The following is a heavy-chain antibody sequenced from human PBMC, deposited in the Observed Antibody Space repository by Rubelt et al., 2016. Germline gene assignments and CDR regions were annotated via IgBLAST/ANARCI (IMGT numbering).Heavy chain of an antibody. Sequence: EVQLVESGGGLVKPGGSLRLSCAASGSTVSSNYMSWVRQAPGKGLEWVSVIYSGGSTYYADSVKGRFTISRDNSKNTLYLQMNSLRAEDTAVYYCARAPGDYWYFDLWGRGTLVTVSS. CDR3: ARAPGDYWYFDL. CDR1: GSTVSSNY. D-gene: IGHD4-17*01. V-gene: IGHV3-66*01. J-gene: IGHJ2*01. CDR2: IYSGGST.